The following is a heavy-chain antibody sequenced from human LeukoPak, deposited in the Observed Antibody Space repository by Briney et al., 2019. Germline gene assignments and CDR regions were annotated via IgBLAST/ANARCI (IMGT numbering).Heavy chain of an antibody. V-gene: IGHV4-4*07. CDR1: GGSISSYY. J-gene: IGHJ5*02. CDR3: ARDPGTSPSGTNWFDP. CDR2: IYTSGST. Sequence: ASETLSLTCTVSGGSISSYYWSWIRQPAGKGLEWIGRIYTSGSTNYNPSLKSRVTMSVDTSKNQFSLKLSSVTAADTAVYYCARDPGTSPSGTNWFDPWGQGTLVTVSS. D-gene: IGHD3-10*01.